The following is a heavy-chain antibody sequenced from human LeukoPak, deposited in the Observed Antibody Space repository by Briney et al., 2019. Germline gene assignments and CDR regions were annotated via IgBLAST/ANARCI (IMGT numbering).Heavy chain of an antibody. CDR3: ANYGRHFAS. V-gene: IGHV3-23*01. Sequence: GGSLRLSCAASGFTFNNYAMSWVRQAPGKGLEWVSLVSSSGDMTYYPESVKGRFTISRDNSKNTLYLQMNSLRAEDTAVYYCANYGRHFASWGQGTLVTVSP. CDR2: VSSSGDMT. D-gene: IGHD4-17*01. CDR1: GFTFNNYA. J-gene: IGHJ4*02.